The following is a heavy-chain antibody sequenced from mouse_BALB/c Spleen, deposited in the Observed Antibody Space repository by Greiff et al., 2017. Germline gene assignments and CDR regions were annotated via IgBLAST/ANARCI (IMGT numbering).Heavy chain of an antibody. D-gene: IGHD2-4*01. CDR3: ARTITTAAWFAY. CDR1: GFNIKDTY. Sequence: VQLQQSGAELVKPGASVKLSCTASGFNIKDTYMHWVKQRPEQGLEWIGRIDPANGNTKYDPKFQGKATITADTSSNTAYLQLSSLTSEDTAVYYCARTITTAAWFAYWGQGTLVTVSA. CDR2: IDPANGNT. J-gene: IGHJ3*01. V-gene: IGHV14-3*02.